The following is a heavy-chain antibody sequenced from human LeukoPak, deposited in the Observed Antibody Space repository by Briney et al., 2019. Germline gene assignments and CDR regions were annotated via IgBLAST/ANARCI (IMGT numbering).Heavy chain of an antibody. J-gene: IGHJ4*02. D-gene: IGHD3-16*01. Sequence: SETLSLTCTVSGDSVSIYYWSWIRQPPGKGLEWIVYIYHSGSTNYNPSLKSRVTTSVDTSRNQFSLNLSSVTAADTAVYYCAVLGNYALDYWGQGTLVTVSS. CDR2: IYHSGST. CDR1: GDSVSIYY. CDR3: AVLGNYALDY. V-gene: IGHV4-59*02.